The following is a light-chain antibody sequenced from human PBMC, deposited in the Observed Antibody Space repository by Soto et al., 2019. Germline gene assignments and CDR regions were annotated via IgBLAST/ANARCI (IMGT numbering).Light chain of an antibody. CDR1: QAVGGTY. V-gene: IGKV3-20*01. CDR2: GAS. J-gene: IGKJ5*01. Sequence: EIVLTQSPCTLSLSPGERASLSCRASQAVGGTYLAWYQHKPGQAPRLLIYGASNRAAGIPDRFGGSGSGTDFTLTISRLEPEDFAVYYCQQYGSSPQITFGQGTRLEIK. CDR3: QQYGSSPQIT.